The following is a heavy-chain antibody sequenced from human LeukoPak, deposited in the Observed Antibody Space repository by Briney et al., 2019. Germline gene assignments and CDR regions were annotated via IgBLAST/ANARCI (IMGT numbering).Heavy chain of an antibody. CDR3: ARANSYGSGSLVN. CDR2: INPNSGGT. D-gene: IGHD3-10*01. V-gene: IGHV1-2*02. Sequence: ASVKVSCKASGYTFTGYYMHWVRRAPGQGLEWMGWINPNSGGTNYAQKFQGRVTMTRDTSISTAYMELSRLRPDDTAVYYCARANSYGSGSLVNWGQGTLVTVSS. CDR1: GYTFTGYY. J-gene: IGHJ4*02.